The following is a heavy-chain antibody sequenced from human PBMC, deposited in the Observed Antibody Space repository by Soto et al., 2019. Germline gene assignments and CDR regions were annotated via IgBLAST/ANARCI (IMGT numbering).Heavy chain of an antibody. D-gene: IGHD3-9*01. Sequence: SVKVSCKASGGTFSSYAISWARQAPGQGLGWMGGIIPIFGTANYAQKFQGRVTITADESTSTAYMELSSLRSEDTAVYYCARDNWYYDILTGTPESPHYYYYGMDVRGQGTTVTVSS. J-gene: IGHJ6*02. CDR3: ARDNWYYDILTGTPESPHYYYYGMDV. CDR1: GGTFSSYA. V-gene: IGHV1-69*13. CDR2: IIPIFGTA.